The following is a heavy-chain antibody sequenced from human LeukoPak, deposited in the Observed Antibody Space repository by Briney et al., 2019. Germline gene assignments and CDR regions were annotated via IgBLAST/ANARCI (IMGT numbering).Heavy chain of an antibody. CDR2: IYYSGST. CDR1: GGFISSGGYY. V-gene: IGHV4-31*03. Sequence: SETQSLTCTVSGGFISSGGYYWSWIRQHPGKGLEWIGFIYYSGSTYYMQSLKSRFTLSAGTSKNQFSLKLSSVTAADTAVYYCARDHITMVRARSFYGMDVWGQGTTVTVSS. J-gene: IGHJ6*02. D-gene: IGHD3-10*01. CDR3: ARDHITMVRARSFYGMDV.